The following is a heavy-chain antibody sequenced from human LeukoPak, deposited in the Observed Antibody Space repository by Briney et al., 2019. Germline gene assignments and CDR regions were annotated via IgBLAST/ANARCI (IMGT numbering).Heavy chain of an antibody. D-gene: IGHD1-26*01. J-gene: IGHJ4*02. CDR2: ITTSGSTT. Sequence: PGGSLRLSCAASGFAFSTYEMNWVRQAPGRGLEWVSYITTSGSTTYYADSVEGRFTISRDNAKNSLYLQLNSLRAEDTAIYYCARGGSVSYYFDYWGQGSLVTVSS. CDR3: ARGGSVSYYFDY. CDR1: GFAFSTYE. V-gene: IGHV3-48*03.